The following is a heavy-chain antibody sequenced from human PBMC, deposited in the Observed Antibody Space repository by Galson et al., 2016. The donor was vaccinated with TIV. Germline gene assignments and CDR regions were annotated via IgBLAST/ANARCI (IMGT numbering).Heavy chain of an antibody. V-gene: IGHV4-31*03. D-gene: IGHD1-26*01. J-gene: IGHJ5*02. CDR3: ARDAVGATPYNWFDP. CDR1: GGSISSGGYY. Sequence: TLSLTCPVSGGSISSGGYYWSWIRQHPGKGLEWIGYIYYSGSTYYNPSLKSRVTISVDTSKNQFSLKLSSVTAADTAVYYCARDAVGATPYNWFDPWGQGTLVTVSS. CDR2: IYYSGST.